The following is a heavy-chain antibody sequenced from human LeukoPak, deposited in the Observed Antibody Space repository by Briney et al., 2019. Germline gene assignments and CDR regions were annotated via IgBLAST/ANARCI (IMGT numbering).Heavy chain of an antibody. J-gene: IGHJ3*02. CDR1: GGTFSSYA. D-gene: IGHD6-13*01. CDR2: IIPIFGTA. CDR3: ASPLGYIISSWYPTHVGGDAFDI. V-gene: IGHV1-69*05. Sequence: VASVKVSCKASGGTFSSYAISWVRHAPGQGLEWMGGIIPIFGTANYAQKFQGRVTITTDESTSTAYMELSSLRSEDTAVYYCASPLGYIISSWYPTHVGGDAFDIWGQGTMVTVSS.